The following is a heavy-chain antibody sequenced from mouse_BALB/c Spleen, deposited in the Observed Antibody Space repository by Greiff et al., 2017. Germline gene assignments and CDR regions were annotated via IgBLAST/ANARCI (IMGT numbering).Heavy chain of an antibody. CDR2: IDPANGNT. D-gene: IGHD3-2*02. V-gene: IGHV14-3*02. CDR1: GFTIKDSY. Sequence: VQLQQSGAELVKPGASVKLSCTASGFTIKDSYMHWVKQRPEQGLEWIGRIDPANGNTKYDPKFQGKATITADTTSNTAYLQLSSLTAEDTADYSCAMNKATLDYWGQGTTLTVSS. CDR3: AMNKATLDY. J-gene: IGHJ2*01.